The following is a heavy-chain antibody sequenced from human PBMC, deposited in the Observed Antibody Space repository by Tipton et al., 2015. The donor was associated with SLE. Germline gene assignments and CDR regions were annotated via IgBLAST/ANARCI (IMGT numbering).Heavy chain of an antibody. Sequence: TLSLTCAVFGDSISSGYYWAWIRQPPGKGLEWIGSIYHTGSTYHNPSLKSRVTISIDTSKNHFSLRLNSVTAADTAVYYCARADIAAAGTGRDYWGQGTLVTVSS. J-gene: IGHJ4*02. D-gene: IGHD6-13*01. CDR3: ARADIAAAGTGRDY. CDR2: IYHTGST. CDR1: GDSISSGYY. V-gene: IGHV4-38-2*01.